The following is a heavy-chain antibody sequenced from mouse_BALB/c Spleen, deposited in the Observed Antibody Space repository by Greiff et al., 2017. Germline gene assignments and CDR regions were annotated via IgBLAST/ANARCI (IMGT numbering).Heavy chain of an antibody. Sequence: VQLQQPGAELVKPGTSVKLSCKASGYNFTSYWINWVKLRPGQGLEWIGDIYPGSGSTNYTEKFKSKATLTVDTSSSTAYMQLSSLASEDSALYYCARDYGSSYWYFDVWGAGTTVTVSS. CDR2: IYPGSGST. CDR3: ARDYGSSYWYFDV. CDR1: GYNFTSYW. J-gene: IGHJ1*01. D-gene: IGHD1-1*01. V-gene: IGHV1-55*01.